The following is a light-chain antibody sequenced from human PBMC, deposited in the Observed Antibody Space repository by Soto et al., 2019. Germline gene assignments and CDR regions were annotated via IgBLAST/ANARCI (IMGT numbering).Light chain of an antibody. CDR1: SSDVGVYNY. CDR3: CSYAGSSLWV. Sequence: QSALTKPRSVSGSPGQSVTISCTGTSSDVGVYNYVSWYQQHPGKAPQLAIYDVIKRPSGVPYRFSGSKSGNTASLTISGLQAEDEADYYCCSYAGSSLWVFGGGTKLTVL. CDR2: DVI. V-gene: IGLV2-11*01. J-gene: IGLJ3*02.